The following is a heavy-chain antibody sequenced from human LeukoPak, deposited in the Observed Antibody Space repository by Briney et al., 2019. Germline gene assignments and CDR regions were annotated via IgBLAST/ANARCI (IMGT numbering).Heavy chain of an antibody. CDR2: INHSGST. D-gene: IGHD2-2*01. Sequence: SETLSLTCAVYGGSFSGYYWSWIRQPPGKGLEWIGEINHSGSTNYNPSLKSRVTISVDTSKNQFSLKLSSVTAADTAVYYCVRAGIVVVPAAYNWFDPWGQGTLVTVSS. CDR1: GGSFSGYY. V-gene: IGHV4-34*01. J-gene: IGHJ5*02. CDR3: VRAGIVVVPAAYNWFDP.